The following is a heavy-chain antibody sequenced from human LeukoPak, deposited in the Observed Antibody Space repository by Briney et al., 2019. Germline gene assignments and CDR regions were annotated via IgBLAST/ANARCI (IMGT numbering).Heavy chain of an antibody. CDR2: IGTAGDP. CDR3: AKDSYDSSAYYGTIDY. V-gene: IGHV3-13*05. Sequence: PGGSLRLSCAASGFTFSSYGMHWVRQPTGKGLEWVSAIGTAGDPYYADSVKGRFTISRDNSKNTLYLQMNSLRAEDTAVYYCAKDSYDSSAYYGTIDYWGQGTLVTVSS. D-gene: IGHD3-22*01. CDR1: GFTFSSYG. J-gene: IGHJ4*02.